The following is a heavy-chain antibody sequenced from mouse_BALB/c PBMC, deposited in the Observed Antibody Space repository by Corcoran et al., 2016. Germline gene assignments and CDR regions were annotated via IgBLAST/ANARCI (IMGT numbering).Heavy chain of an antibody. Sequence: EVQLQQSGAELVKPGASVKLSCTASGFNIKDTYMHWVKQRPEQDLEWIGRIDPANGNTKYDPKFQGKATITADTSSNTAYLQLSSLTSEDTAVYYCARDYGNSWFAYWGQGTLVTVSA. CDR3: ARDYGNSWFAY. CDR2: IDPANGNT. V-gene: IGHV14-3*02. J-gene: IGHJ3*01. D-gene: IGHD2-1*01. CDR1: GFNIKDTY.